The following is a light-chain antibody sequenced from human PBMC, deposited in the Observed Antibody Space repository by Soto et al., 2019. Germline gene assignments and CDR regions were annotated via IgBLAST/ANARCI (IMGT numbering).Light chain of an antibody. CDR1: SNDVGGYNY. Sequence: QSVLTQPASVSGSPGQSITISCTGTSNDVGGYNYVSWYQHHPGKAPKLMIYEVSDRPSGVSNRFSGSKSGNTASLTISGLQAEEQADYYCRSYTGSNIRYVFGTGTKVTV. CDR2: EVS. J-gene: IGLJ1*01. V-gene: IGLV2-14*01. CDR3: RSYTGSNIRYV.